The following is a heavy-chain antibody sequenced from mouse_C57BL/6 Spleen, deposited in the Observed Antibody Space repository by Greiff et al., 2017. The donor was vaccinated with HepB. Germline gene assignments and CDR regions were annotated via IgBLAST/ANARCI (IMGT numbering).Heavy chain of an antibody. CDR2: INRNGGST. J-gene: IGHJ2*01. CDR3: ARMARTIN. CDR1: GFTFSSYG. V-gene: IGHV5-6-3*01. Sequence: DVHLVESGGGLVQPGGSLKLSCAASGFTFSSYGMSWVRQTPDKRLELVATINRNGGSTYYPDSVKGRFTISRDNAKNTLYLQMSSLNSEDTAMYYCARMARTINWGQGTTLTVSS.